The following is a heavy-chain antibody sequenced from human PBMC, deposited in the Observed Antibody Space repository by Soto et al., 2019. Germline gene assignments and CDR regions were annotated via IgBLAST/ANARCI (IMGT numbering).Heavy chain of an antibody. D-gene: IGHD3-22*01. CDR3: ARVGDVPDYYDSSGYYSGSLSY. CDR1: GGTFSRWA. J-gene: IGHJ4*02. Sequence: GLSVEVSRRGSGGTFSRWAIIWVRQPPVQVLEWVGGIIPIFGTANYAQKFQGRVTITADESTSTAYMELSSLRSEDTAAYYCARVGDVPDYYDSSGYYSGSLSYWGQGTLVTVSS. CDR2: IIPIFGTA. V-gene: IGHV1-69*13.